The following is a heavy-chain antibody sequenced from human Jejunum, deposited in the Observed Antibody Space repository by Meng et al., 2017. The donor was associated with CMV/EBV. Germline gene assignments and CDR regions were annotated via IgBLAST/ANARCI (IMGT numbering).Heavy chain of an antibody. V-gene: IGHV1-8*01. CDR1: GYSFSSYT. Sequence: QEQVVESVAEVKKPGASVEVSCKSSGYSFSSYTNNWLRQGTGQGLEWMGWKNHNRGTTGYAQKFQGRVIMTRNISKSTAYMDLSSMRSEDTAVYYCATGVADFKYWGQGTLVTVSS. CDR3: ATGVADFKY. D-gene: IGHD6-19*01. J-gene: IGHJ4*02. CDR2: KNHNRGTT.